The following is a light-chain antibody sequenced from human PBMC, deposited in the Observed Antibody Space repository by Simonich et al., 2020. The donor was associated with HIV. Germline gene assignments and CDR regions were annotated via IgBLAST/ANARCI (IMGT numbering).Light chain of an antibody. J-gene: IGKJ1*01. V-gene: IGKV3-11*01. CDR3: QHRSNWPPT. CDR1: QSVSSS. Sequence: EIVLTQSPATLSLSPGERGTLSCRASQSVSSSLAWYQQKPGQAPRLRIYDASNMATGIPARFSGSGSGTDFTLTISSLEAEDFAVYYCQHRSNWPPTFGQGTKVDIK. CDR2: DAS.